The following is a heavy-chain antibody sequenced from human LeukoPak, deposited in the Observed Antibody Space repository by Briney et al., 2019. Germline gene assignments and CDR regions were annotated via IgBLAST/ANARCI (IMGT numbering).Heavy chain of an antibody. D-gene: IGHD3-10*01. CDR3: ASSFTYYYGSGSRSVDY. J-gene: IGHJ4*02. Sequence: SETLSLTCAVYGGSFSGYYWSWIRQPPGKGLEWIGEINHSGGTNYNPSLKSRVTISVDTSKNQFSLKLSSVTAADTAVYYCASSFTYYYGSGSRSVDYWGQGTLVTVSS. V-gene: IGHV4-34*01. CDR1: GGSFSGYY. CDR2: INHSGGT.